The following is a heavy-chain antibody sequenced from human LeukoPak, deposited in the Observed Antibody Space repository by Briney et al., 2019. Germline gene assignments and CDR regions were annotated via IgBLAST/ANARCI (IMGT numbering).Heavy chain of an antibody. J-gene: IGHJ4*02. CDR3: TRLSGTFGTTSRVLDS. CDR1: GFTFTTYA. V-gene: IGHV3-23*01. CDR2: LSGGGEAT. Sequence: GGSLRLSCATSGFTFTTYAMGWVRQAPGTGLEWVSALSGGGEATYYADSVKGRFTISSDNSKNTLSLQMNSLGAEDTAVYYCTRLSGTFGTTSRVLDSWGQGTQVTVSS. D-gene: IGHD1-1*01.